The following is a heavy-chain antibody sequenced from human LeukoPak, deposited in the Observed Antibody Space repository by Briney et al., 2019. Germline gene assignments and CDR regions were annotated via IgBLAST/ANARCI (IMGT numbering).Heavy chain of an antibody. Sequence: SGGSLRLSCAASGFTFSTYWMHWVRQAPGKGLVWVSHINSDGRNTTYADSVTGRFTISRDNTKNTLYSQMNSLRAEDTAVYYCARVLAQQQGYWGQGTLVTVSS. V-gene: IGHV3-74*01. CDR1: GFTFSTYW. J-gene: IGHJ4*02. D-gene: IGHD6-13*01. CDR2: INSDGRNT. CDR3: ARVLAQQQGY.